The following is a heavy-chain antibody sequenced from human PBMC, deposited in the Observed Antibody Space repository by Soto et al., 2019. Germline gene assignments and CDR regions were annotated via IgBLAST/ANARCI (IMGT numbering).Heavy chain of an antibody. CDR3: ARGRITMIRGGYFDF. Sequence: QVQLQQWGAGLLNPSETLSLRCAVHGGSFSGYYWSWLRQPPGKGLEWSGEITQSGSPTYNPSLGSRVTISIDTSENQFSLRLTSVTAADTSVYYCARGRITMIRGGYFDFWGQGTLVNVSS. CDR1: GGSFSGYY. CDR2: ITQSGSP. D-gene: IGHD3-10*01. J-gene: IGHJ4*02. V-gene: IGHV4-34*02.